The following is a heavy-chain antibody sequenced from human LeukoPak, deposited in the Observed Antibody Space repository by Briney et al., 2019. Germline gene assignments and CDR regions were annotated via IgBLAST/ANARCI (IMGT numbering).Heavy chain of an antibody. CDR3: ANDRDSGSYQGTFDY. CDR2: ISYDRSNK. J-gene: IGHJ4*02. Sequence: GGSLRFSCAASGFTLSSYGLHWVRQAPGKGLEWVAVISYDRSNKYYADSVKGRFTISRDNSKNTLYLQMNSLRAEDTAVYYCANDRDSGSYQGTFDYWGQRTLVTVSS. V-gene: IGHV3-30*18. D-gene: IGHD1-26*01. CDR1: GFTLSSYG.